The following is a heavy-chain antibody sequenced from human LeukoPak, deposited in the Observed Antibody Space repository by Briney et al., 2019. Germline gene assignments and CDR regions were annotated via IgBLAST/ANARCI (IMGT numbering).Heavy chain of an antibody. V-gene: IGHV3-74*01. CDR3: ARGASGHSSNWNFPYYYYYMDV. CDR1: GFTFSSYW. CDR2: INSDGSST. Sequence: GGSLRLSCAASGFTFSSYWMHWVRQAPGKGLVWVSRINSDGSSTNYADSVKGRFTISRDNAKNSLYLQMNSLRDDDTAMYYCARGASGHSSNWNFPYYYYYMDVWGKGTTVTISS. D-gene: IGHD1-1*01. J-gene: IGHJ6*03.